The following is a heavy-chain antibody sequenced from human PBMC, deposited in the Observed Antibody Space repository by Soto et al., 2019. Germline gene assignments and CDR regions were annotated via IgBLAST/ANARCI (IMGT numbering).Heavy chain of an antibody. D-gene: IGHD1-26*01. CDR3: ARGVVGASTGFQH. CDR2: ISNSGST. Sequence: SETLSLTCTVSGGSIRSFHWSWIRQPPGKGLEWIGFISNSGSTNYNPSLKSRVTISLDTSKNQFSLKLSSVSAADTAVYYCARGVVGASTGFQHWGQGTLVTVSS. V-gene: IGHV4-59*01. J-gene: IGHJ1*01. CDR1: GGSIRSFH.